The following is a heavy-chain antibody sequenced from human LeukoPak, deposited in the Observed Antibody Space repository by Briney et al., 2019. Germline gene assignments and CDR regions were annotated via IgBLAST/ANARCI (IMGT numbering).Heavy chain of an antibody. CDR2: ISTASDYI. D-gene: IGHD3-10*02. CDR1: GFTFSSYN. V-gene: IGHV3-21*01. J-gene: IGHJ6*04. Sequence: GGSLRLSCAASGFTFSSYNMNWVRQAPGKGLEWVSSISTASDYIYYADSLKGRFTISRDNAKNSLYLQMNSLRAEDTAVYYCAELGITMIGGVWGKGTTVTISS. CDR3: AELGITMIGGV.